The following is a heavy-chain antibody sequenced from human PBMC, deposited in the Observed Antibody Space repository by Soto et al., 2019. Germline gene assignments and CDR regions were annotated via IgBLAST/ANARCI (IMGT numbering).Heavy chain of an antibody. Sequence: PSETLSLTCTVSGGSISSYYWSWIRQPPGKGLEWIGYIYYSGSTNYNPSLKSRVTISVDTSKNQFSLKLSSVTAADTAVYYCARVGDIAAADPYNWFDPWGQGTLVTVSS. V-gene: IGHV4-59*01. CDR2: IYYSGST. J-gene: IGHJ5*02. CDR3: ARVGDIAAADPYNWFDP. D-gene: IGHD6-13*01. CDR1: GGSISSYY.